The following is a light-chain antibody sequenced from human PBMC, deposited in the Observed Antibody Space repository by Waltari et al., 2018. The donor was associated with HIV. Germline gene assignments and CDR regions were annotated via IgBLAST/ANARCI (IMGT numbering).Light chain of an antibody. V-gene: IGKV4-1*01. Sequence: DIVMTQSPDSLAVSLGERATINCRSSQSVLYSTNNKNYIAWYQQRPGQPPQLLIYWASIRECWVPDRFSGSGSGTEFTLNISSLQAEDVAVYYCQQDYTTPYTFGQGTKLEIK. CDR2: WAS. J-gene: IGKJ2*01. CDR1: QSVLYSTNNKNY. CDR3: QQDYTTPYT.